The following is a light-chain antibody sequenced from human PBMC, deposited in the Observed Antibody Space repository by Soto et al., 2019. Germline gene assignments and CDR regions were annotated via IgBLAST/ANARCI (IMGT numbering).Light chain of an antibody. Sequence: QSALTQPPSASGSPGQSVTISCTGTNRDVGTHNYVSWYQQYPGKAPKLLIYDVVKRPSGIPHRFSGSKSGNTASLTVSGLQADDEADYYCFSYAGGSTFVFGTGTKLT. J-gene: IGLJ1*01. CDR1: NRDVGTHNY. V-gene: IGLV2-8*01. CDR3: FSYAGGSTFV. CDR2: DVV.